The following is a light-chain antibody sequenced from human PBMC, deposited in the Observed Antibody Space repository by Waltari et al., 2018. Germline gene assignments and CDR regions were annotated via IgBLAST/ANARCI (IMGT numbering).Light chain of an antibody. CDR2: EVI. J-gene: IGLJ2*01. V-gene: IGLV2-14*01. Sequence: QSALTQPASVSGSPGQSITISCTGTSSDIGGYNYVFWYQQHPGKAPKLTIYEVIHRPSGVSDLFSGSKSGHTASLTISGLQAEDEADYYCSSYTSSSTLVFGGGTKVTVL. CDR3: SSYTSSSTLV. CDR1: SSDIGGYNY.